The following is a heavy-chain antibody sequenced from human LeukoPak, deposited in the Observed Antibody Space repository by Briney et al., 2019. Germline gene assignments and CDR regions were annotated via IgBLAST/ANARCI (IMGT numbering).Heavy chain of an antibody. J-gene: IGHJ5*02. CDR1: GYSFTGHW. V-gene: IGHV5-51*01. CDR2: IYPGDSDI. CDR3: ARQVSGTFWFDP. D-gene: IGHD6-19*01. Sequence: GESLKISCKGSGYSFTGHWIGWVRQMPGKGLEWMGIIYPGDSDIRYSPSFQGQVTISADKSISTAYLQRSSLKASDTAIYYCARQVSGTFWFDPWGQGTLVTVSA.